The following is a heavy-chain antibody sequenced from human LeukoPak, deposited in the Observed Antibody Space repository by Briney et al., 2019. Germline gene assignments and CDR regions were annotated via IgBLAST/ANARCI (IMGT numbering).Heavy chain of an antibody. J-gene: IGHJ4*02. CDR1: GYTFTDYA. Sequence: GASVKVSCKASGYTFTDYALHWVRQAPGQSLEWMGWINPNSGGTNYAQKFQGRVTMTRDTSISTAYMELSRLRSDDTAVYYCARDGIAASGQDYWGQGTLVTVSS. D-gene: IGHD6-13*01. CDR2: INPNSGGT. CDR3: ARDGIAASGQDY. V-gene: IGHV1-2*02.